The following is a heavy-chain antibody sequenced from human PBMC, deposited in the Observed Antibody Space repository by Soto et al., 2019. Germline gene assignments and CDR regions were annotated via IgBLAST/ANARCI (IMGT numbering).Heavy chain of an antibody. CDR1: GGTFSSYA. J-gene: IGHJ4*02. CDR3: ARKERGSSSLFY. D-gene: IGHD6-6*01. Sequence: SVKVSCKASGGTFSSYAISWVRQAPGQGLEWMGGIIPIFGTANYAQKFQGRVTITADESTSTAYMELSSLRSEDPEVYYCARKERGSSSLFYWGQGSLVTV. CDR2: IIPIFGTA. V-gene: IGHV1-69*13.